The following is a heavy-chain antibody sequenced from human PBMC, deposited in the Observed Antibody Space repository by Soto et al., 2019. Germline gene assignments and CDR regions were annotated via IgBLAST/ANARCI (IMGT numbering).Heavy chain of an antibody. CDR2: IIPIFGTA. J-gene: IGHJ3*02. CDR1: GGTFSSYA. CDR3: ASQYDSSGYDAFDI. D-gene: IGHD3-22*01. Sequence: GASVKVSCKASGGTFSSYAISWVRQAPGQGLEWMGGIIPIFGTANYAQKFQGRVTITADESTSTAYMELSSLRSEDTAVYYRASQYDSSGYDAFDIWGQGTMVTVSS. V-gene: IGHV1-69*13.